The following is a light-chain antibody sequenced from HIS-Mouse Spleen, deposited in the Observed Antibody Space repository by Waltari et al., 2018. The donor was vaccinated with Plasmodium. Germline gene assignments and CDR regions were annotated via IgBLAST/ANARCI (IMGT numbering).Light chain of an antibody. CDR1: SGHSSYA. V-gene: IGLV4-69*01. Sequence: QLVLTQSPSASASLGASVKLTCTLSSGHSSYAIAWTQQQPEKGPRYLMKLNSDGSHSKGDGSPDRFSGCCSGAETYLTTVRHVSEYEADYTCQHWGSLFGVF. CDR3: QHWGSLFGV. J-gene: IGLJ3*02. CDR2: LNSDGSH.